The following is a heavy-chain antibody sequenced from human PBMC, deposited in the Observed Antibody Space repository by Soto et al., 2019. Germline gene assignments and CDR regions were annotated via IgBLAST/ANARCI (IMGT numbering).Heavy chain of an antibody. CDR3: ARLHPYYYLKPDFDY. Sequence: SETLSLTCTVSGVSISSSSYYWGWIRQPPGKGLEWIGSIYYRGNTYYNPSLKSRVTISVDTSKNQFSLKLSSVTAADTAVYYCARLHPYYYLKPDFDYWGQGTLVTVSS. J-gene: IGHJ4*02. CDR2: IYYRGNT. D-gene: IGHD3-10*01. CDR1: GVSISSSSYY. V-gene: IGHV4-39*07.